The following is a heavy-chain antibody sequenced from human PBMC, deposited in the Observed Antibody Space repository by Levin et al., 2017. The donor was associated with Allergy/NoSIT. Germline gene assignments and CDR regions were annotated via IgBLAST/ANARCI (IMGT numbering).Heavy chain of an antibody. Sequence: SQTLSLTCAVYGGSFSGYYWSWIRQPPGKGLEWIGEINHSGSTKYNPSLKRRVTIAVDTSKNQFSLKLSSVTAADTAVYYCARTIVGATRYFQHWGQGTLVTVSS. J-gene: IGHJ1*01. CDR2: INHSGST. CDR1: GGSFSGYY. V-gene: IGHV4-34*01. CDR3: ARTIVGATRYFQH. D-gene: IGHD1-26*01.